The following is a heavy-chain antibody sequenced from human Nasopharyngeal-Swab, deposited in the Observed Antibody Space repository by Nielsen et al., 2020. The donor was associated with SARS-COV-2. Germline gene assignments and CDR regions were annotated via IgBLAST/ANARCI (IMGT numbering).Heavy chain of an antibody. Sequence: GSLRLSCTVSGGSISSSSYYWGWIRQPPGKGLEWIGSIYYSGSTYYNPSLKSRVTISVDTSKNQFSPKLSSVTAADTAVYYCASSIRYSGYDLGFDYWGQGTLVTVSS. CDR1: GGSISSSSYY. CDR3: ASSIRYSGYDLGFDY. D-gene: IGHD5-12*01. V-gene: IGHV4-39*07. J-gene: IGHJ4*02. CDR2: IYYSGST.